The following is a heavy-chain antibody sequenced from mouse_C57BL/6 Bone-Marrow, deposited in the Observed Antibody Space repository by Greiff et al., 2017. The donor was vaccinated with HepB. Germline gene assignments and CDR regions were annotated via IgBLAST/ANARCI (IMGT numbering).Heavy chain of an antibody. CDR3: TAGGYWFAY. J-gene: IGHJ3*01. Sequence: EVKLMESGAELVRPGASVKLSCTASGFNIKDDYMHWVKQRPEQGLEWIGWIDPENGDTEYASKFQGKATITADTSSNTAYLPLSSLTSEDTAVYYCTAGGYWFAYWGQGTLVTVSA. V-gene: IGHV14-4*01. CDR2: IDPENGDT. CDR1: GFNIKDDY. D-gene: IGHD2-2*01.